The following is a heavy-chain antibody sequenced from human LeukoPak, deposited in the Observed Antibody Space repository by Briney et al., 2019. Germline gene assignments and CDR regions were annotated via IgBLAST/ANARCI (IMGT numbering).Heavy chain of an antibody. CDR3: AKAGGYDDPPTEYYFDY. J-gene: IGHJ4*02. CDR2: ISGSGGST. V-gene: IGHV3-23*01. CDR1: GFTFSSYA. D-gene: IGHD5-12*01. Sequence: PGGSLRLSCAASGFTFSSYAMSWVRQAPGKGLEWVSAISGSGGSTYYADSVKGRFTISRDNSKNTLYLQMNSLRAEDTAVYYCAKAGGYDDPPTEYYFDYWGQGTLVTVSS.